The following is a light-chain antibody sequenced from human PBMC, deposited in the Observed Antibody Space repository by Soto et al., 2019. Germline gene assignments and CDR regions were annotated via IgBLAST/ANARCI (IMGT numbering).Light chain of an antibody. Sequence: DILVTRSPRSLPVTPVDPSAVSCMSVQVLLHIDGYNYLDWYLQKPGQSPQLLIYLASNRASGVPDRFSGSGSGTDFTLKISRVEAEDFGVYYCIQTLQTPLTFGGGTKVDIK. CDR3: IQTLQTPLT. CDR2: LAS. CDR1: QVLLHIDGYNY. J-gene: IGKJ4*01. V-gene: IGKV2-28*01.